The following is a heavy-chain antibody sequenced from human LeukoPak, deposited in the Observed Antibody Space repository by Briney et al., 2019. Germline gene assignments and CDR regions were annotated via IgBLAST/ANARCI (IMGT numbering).Heavy chain of an antibody. CDR1: GFTFSSYW. D-gene: IGHD3-10*01. J-gene: IGHJ4*02. CDR3: AKDLSGGSGSYSQFDY. CDR2: INSDGSST. Sequence: PGGSLRLSCAASGFTFSSYWMHWVRQAPGKGLVWVSRINSDGSSTSYADSVKGRFTVSRDNAKNTLYLQMNSLRADDTAVYYCAKDLSGGSGSYSQFDYWGPGTLVTVSS. V-gene: IGHV3-74*01.